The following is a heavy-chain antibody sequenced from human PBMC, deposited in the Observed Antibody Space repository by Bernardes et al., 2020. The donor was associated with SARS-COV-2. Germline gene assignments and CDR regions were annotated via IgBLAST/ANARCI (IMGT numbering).Heavy chain of an antibody. D-gene: IGHD3-9*01. V-gene: IGHV5-51*01. CDR2: IYPGDSDT. CDR3: ARSDYDWFLGRGGYYDY. J-gene: IGHJ4*02. Sequence: GESLKISGKGSGYNFNTYWIGCVRQMPGKGLEWMGIIYPGDSDTRYSPSFQGQVTISVDKSISTAYLQWRSLTASDTAIYYCARSDYDWFLGRGGYYDYWGQGTVVSVSS. CDR1: GYNFNTYW.